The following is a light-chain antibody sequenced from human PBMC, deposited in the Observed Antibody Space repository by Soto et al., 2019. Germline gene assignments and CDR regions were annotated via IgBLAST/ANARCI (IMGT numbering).Light chain of an antibody. CDR3: QTWGTGIQV. CDR2: LNSDGSH. V-gene: IGLV4-69*01. J-gene: IGLJ2*01. CDR1: SGHSSYA. Sequence: QPVLTQSPSASASLGASVKLTCTLSSGHSSYAIAWHQQQPEKGPRYLMKLNSDGSHNKGDGIPDRFSGSSSGAERYLTISSLQSEHEADYYCQTWGTGIQVFGGGTKLTVL.